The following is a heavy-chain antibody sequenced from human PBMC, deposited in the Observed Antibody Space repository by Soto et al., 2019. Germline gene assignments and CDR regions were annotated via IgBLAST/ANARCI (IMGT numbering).Heavy chain of an antibody. CDR3: AKATYSCSPYGMDV. Sequence: QVQLVESGGGVVQPGRSLRLSCAASGFTFSSYGMHWVRQAPGKGLEWVAVISYDGSNKYYADSVKGRFTISRDNSKNTLYLQMNSLRAEDTAVYYCAKATYSCSPYGMDVWGQGTTVTVSS. J-gene: IGHJ6*02. D-gene: IGHD6-13*01. CDR2: ISYDGSNK. V-gene: IGHV3-30*18. CDR1: GFTFSSYG.